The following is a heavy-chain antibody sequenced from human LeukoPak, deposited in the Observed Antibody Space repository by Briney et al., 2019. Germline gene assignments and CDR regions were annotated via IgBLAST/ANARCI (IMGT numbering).Heavy chain of an antibody. D-gene: IGHD2-2*01. CDR1: GFTFSSYA. CDR3: AKGSSISRPYFFDY. CDR2: ITGGGGDT. Sequence: PGGSLRLSCAASGFTFSSYAMSWVRQATGKGLECLSPITGGGGDTFHADSVRGRFTISRDNSKNTLYLQMSSLRDEDTAVYYCAKGSSISRPYFFDYWGQGALVTVSS. V-gene: IGHV3-23*01. J-gene: IGHJ4*02.